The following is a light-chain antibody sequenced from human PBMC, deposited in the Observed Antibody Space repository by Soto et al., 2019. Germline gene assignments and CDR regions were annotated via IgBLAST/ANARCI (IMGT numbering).Light chain of an antibody. V-gene: IGKV3-15*01. CDR2: GPS. Sequence: EIVMTQSPATLSVSPGERATLSCRASQSISSNLAWYQQKPGQAPRLLIYGPSTRATGIPARFSGSGSGTEFTLTISSLQSEDFALYYCQQYNNWPSWTFGQGTKVEIK. CDR3: QQYNNWPSWT. J-gene: IGKJ1*01. CDR1: QSISSN.